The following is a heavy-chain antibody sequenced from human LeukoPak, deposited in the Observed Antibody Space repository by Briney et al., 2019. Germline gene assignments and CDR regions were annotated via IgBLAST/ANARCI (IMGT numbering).Heavy chain of an antibody. V-gene: IGHV3-30*04. D-gene: IGHD3-10*01. CDR3: AREGFYGYYFDY. CDR1: GFTFSSYA. CDR2: ISYDGSNK. J-gene: IGHJ4*02. Sequence: GGSLRLSCAASGFTFSSYAMHWVRQAPGKGLEWVAVISYDGSNKYYADSVKGRFTISRDNSKNTLYLQMNSLRAEDTAVYYCAREGFYGYYFDYWGQGTLVTVSS.